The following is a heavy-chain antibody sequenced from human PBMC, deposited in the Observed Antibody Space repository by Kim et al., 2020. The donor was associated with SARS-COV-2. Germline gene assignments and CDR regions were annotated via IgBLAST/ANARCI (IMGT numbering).Heavy chain of an antibody. CDR1: GFTFSDYW. CDR3: ATNRYCSGGNCY. Sequence: GGSLRLSCAASGFTFSDYWMHWVRQAPGKGLVWVSRITSDGSSKGYADSVKGRFTISTDNAKSTLYLQMNSPRDEDTAVYYCATNRYCSGGNCYWGQGTLVTVSS. V-gene: IGHV3-74*01. CDR2: ITSDGSSK. J-gene: IGHJ4*02. D-gene: IGHD2-15*01.